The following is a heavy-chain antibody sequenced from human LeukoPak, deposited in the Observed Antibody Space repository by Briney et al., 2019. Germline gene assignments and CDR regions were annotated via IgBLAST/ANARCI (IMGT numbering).Heavy chain of an antibody. J-gene: IGHJ4*02. CDR1: GFTFSSYA. V-gene: IGHV3-7*01. CDR2: IKQDGSEK. CDR3: ASTVRLRRTKGNDY. D-gene: IGHD4-17*01. Sequence: PGGSLRLSCAASGFTFSSYAMSWVRQAPGKGLEWVANIKQDGSEKYYVDSVKGRFTISRDNAKNSLYLQMNSLRAEDTAVYYCASTVRLRRTKGNDYWGQGTLVTVSS.